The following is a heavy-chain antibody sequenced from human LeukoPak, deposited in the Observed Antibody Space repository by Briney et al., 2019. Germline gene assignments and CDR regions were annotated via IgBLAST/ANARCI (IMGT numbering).Heavy chain of an antibody. CDR3: AKEKTIHNYYYMDV. V-gene: IGHV3-33*06. CDR1: GFTFSSYG. CDR2: IWYDGSNK. Sequence: PGRSLRLSCAASGFTFSSYGMHWVRQAPGKGLEWVAVIWYDGSNKYYADSVKGRFTISRDNSKNTLYLQMNSLRAKDTAVYYCAKEKTIHNYYYMDVWGKGTTVTVSS. D-gene: IGHD2-21*01. J-gene: IGHJ6*03.